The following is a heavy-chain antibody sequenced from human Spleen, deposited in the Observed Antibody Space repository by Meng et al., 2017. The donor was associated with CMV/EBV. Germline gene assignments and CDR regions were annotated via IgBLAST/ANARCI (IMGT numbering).Heavy chain of an antibody. CDR2: IYSGGST. CDR1: GFTVSSNY. Sequence: VLLVEPGGGFAQAGGSLRLSCAASGFTVSSNYMSWVRQAPGKGLEWVSVIYSGGSTYYADSVKGRFTISRDNSKNTLYLQMNSLRAEDTAVYYCARALSSSWHNFDYWGQGTLVTVSS. V-gene: IGHV3-66*01. J-gene: IGHJ4*02. CDR3: ARALSSSWHNFDY. D-gene: IGHD6-13*01.